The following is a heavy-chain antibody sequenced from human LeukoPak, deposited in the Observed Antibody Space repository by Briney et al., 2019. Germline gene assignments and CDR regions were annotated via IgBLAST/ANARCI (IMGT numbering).Heavy chain of an antibody. Sequence: GESLKISCKGSGYSFTSYWIGWVRQMPGKGLEWMGIIYPGDSDTRYSPSFQGQVTISADKSISTAYLQWSSLKASDTAMYYCARTPPRYYDSSGYHERGTGWFDPWGQGTLVTVSS. CDR1: GYSFTSYW. J-gene: IGHJ5*02. V-gene: IGHV5-51*01. CDR2: IYPGDSDT. D-gene: IGHD3-22*01. CDR3: ARTPPRYYDSSGYHERGTGWFDP.